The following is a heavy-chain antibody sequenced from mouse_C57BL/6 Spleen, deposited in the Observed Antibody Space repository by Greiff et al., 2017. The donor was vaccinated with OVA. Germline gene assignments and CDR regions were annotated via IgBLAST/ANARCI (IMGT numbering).Heavy chain of an antibody. V-gene: IGHV5-4*01. Sequence: EVKLMESGAGLVKPGGSLKLSCAASGFTFSSYAMPWVRQTPGKRLEWVATISDGGSDTYYPDNVKGRSTISRDKAKNNPYLQLSHLKSEDTAMSDCARDYYGSSYGALDYWGQGTSVTVSS. J-gene: IGHJ4*01. D-gene: IGHD1-1*01. CDR1: GFTFSSYA. CDR3: ARDYYGSSYGALDY. CDR2: ISDGGSDT.